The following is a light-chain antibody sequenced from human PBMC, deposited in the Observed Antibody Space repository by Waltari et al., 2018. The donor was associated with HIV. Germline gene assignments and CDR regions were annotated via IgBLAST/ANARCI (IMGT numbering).Light chain of an antibody. V-gene: IGLV1-44*01. CDR3: AAWDDSLNGWV. CDR2: SNN. CDR1: SSNLESYP. J-gene: IGLJ3*02. Sequence: QSVLTQPPSASGTPGQRVTISCSGSSSNLESYPVSWYQQLPGTAPKLLLYSNNQRPSGVPDRFSGSKSGTSASLAISGLQSEDEADFYCAAWDDSLNGWVFGGGTKLTVL.